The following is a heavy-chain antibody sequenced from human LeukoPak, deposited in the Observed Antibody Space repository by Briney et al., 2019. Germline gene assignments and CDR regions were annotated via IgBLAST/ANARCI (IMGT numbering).Heavy chain of an antibody. J-gene: IGHJ3*02. D-gene: IGHD3-22*01. CDR1: GFTFSSYG. V-gene: IGHV3-30*03. CDR3: ARDRCSSGYCQNAFDI. Sequence: PGGSLRLSCAASGFTFSSYGMHWVRQAPGKGLEWVAVISYDGSNKYYADSVKGRFTISRDNSKNTLYLQMNSLRAEDTAVYYCARDRCSSGYCQNAFDIWGQGTMVTVSS. CDR2: ISYDGSNK.